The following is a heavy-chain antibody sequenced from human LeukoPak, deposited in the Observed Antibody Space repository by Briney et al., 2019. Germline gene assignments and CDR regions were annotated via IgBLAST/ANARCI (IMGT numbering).Heavy chain of an antibody. D-gene: IGHD6-13*01. CDR1: GGSISSSSYY. J-gene: IGHJ4*02. CDR2: IYYSGST. Sequence: PSETLSLTCTVSGGSISSSSYYWGWIRQPPGKGLEWIGSIYYSGSTYYNPSLKSRVTISVDTSKNQFSLKLSSVTAADTAVYYCAKDYEYNSNTWYFHWGRGTLVSVSS. CDR3: AKDYEYNSNTWYFH. V-gene: IGHV4-39*01.